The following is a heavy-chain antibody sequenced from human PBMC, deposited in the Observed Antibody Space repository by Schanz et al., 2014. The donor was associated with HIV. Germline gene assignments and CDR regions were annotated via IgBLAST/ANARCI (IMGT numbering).Heavy chain of an antibody. CDR2: ISYDGRNK. CDR3: AKGWRGYSISSWVDY. D-gene: IGHD6-6*01. V-gene: IGHV3-30*18. Sequence: VQLLESGGGLEQPGGSLRLSCAASGFNFNNYAMTWVRQAPGKGLEWVAVISYDGRNKYYADSVRGRITISRDNSKNTLYLQMNSLRADDTAVYYCAKGWRGYSISSWVDYWGQGSLVTVSS. J-gene: IGHJ4*02. CDR1: GFNFNNYA.